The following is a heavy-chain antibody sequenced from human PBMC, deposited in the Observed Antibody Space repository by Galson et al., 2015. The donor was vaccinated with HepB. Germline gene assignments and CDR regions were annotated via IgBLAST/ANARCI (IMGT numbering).Heavy chain of an antibody. CDR2: IKQDGSEK. J-gene: IGHJ6*02. D-gene: IGHD3-22*01. Sequence: SLRLSCAASGFTFRSYWMSWVRQAPGKGLEWVANIKQDGSEKYYVDSVKGRFSISRDNAKNSLYLQMNILRAEDTALYYCARDLLVVVITTPYYNGMDVWGQGTTVTVSS. CDR3: ARDLLVVVITTPYYNGMDV. CDR1: GFTFRSYW. V-gene: IGHV3-7*03.